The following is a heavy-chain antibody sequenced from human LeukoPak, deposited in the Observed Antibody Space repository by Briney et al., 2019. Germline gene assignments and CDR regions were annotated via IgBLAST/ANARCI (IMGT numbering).Heavy chain of an antibody. CDR2: ISSSRSTI. V-gene: IGHV3-48*04. Sequence: GGSLRLSCAASGFTFSSYSMNWVRQAPGKGLEWVSYISSSRSTIYYADSGKSRFTISTDNANNSLFLQMNSLRAEDTAVYYCAREGDYYDRWFAYWGQGPLVTVSS. CDR3: AREGDYYDRWFAY. CDR1: GFTFSSYS. D-gene: IGHD3-22*01. J-gene: IGHJ4*02.